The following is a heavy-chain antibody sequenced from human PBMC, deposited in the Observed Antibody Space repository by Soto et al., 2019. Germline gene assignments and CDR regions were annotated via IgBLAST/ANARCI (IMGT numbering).Heavy chain of an antibody. CDR2: FDPENDET. V-gene: IGHV1-24*01. D-gene: IGHD2-15*01. Sequence: ASVKVSCKVSGYTLTEVSIHWVRQAPGKGLEWMGGFDPENDETNYAQRFQGRFTMTEDSSTDTAFMELHSLRSDDTAVYYCTTAAFCSGATCYSGHNLLQPWRRGTLVPVCS. J-gene: IGHJ5*02. CDR1: GYTLTEVS. CDR3: TTAAFCSGATCYSGHNLLQP.